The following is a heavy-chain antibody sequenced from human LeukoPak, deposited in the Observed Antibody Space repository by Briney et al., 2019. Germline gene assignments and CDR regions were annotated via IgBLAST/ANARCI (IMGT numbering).Heavy chain of an antibody. J-gene: IGHJ4*02. CDR1: GYTFTGYY. CDR3: ARYPAITMIVDY. Sequence: ASVKVSCKASGYTFTGYYMHWVRQAPGQGLGWMGWINPNSGGTNYAQKFQGRVTMTRDTSISTAYMELSRLRSDDTAVYYCARYPAITMIVDYWGQGTLVTVSS. D-gene: IGHD3-22*01. CDR2: INPNSGGT. V-gene: IGHV1-2*02.